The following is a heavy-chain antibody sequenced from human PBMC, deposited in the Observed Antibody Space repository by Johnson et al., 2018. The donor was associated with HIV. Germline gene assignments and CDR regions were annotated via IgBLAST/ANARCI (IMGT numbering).Heavy chain of an antibody. V-gene: IGHV3-11*04. CDR3: VRAVYSSSSSCAFDM. CDR2: ISSSGATT. D-gene: IGHD6-6*01. J-gene: IGHJ3*02. Sequence: QVQLVESGGGLVKPGGSLRLSCAASGFTFNDYYMNWMRQAPGKGLEWVSHISSSGATTYYADSVKGRFTISRDNSKNTLYLQMNSLRAEDTAVYYCVRAVYSSSSSCAFDMWGQGTMVTVSS. CDR1: GFTFNDYY.